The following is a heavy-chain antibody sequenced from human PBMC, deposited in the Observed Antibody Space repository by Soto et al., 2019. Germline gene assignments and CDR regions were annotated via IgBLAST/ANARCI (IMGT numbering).Heavy chain of an antibody. Sequence: GESLKISCKVSGYSFTRYWIGWVRQMTGKGLEWMGIIYPGDSDTRYSPSFQGQVTISADKSISTAYLQWSSLKASDTAMYYCARRDSLYYYDSSGYYYGMDVWGQGTTVTVSS. V-gene: IGHV5-51*01. CDR2: IYPGDSDT. CDR3: ARRDSLYYYDSSGYYYGMDV. D-gene: IGHD3-22*01. CDR1: GYSFTRYW. J-gene: IGHJ6*02.